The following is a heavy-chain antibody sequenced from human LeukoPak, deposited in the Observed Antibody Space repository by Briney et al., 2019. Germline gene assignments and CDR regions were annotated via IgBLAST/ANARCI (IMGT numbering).Heavy chain of an antibody. CDR3: ARGGYSYGSGLLDY. J-gene: IGHJ4*02. Sequence: ASETLPLTCTVSGHSISSYYWSWLRQPPGKGLEWIGYIYYSGSTNYNPSLKSRVTISVDPSKNQFSLKMSSVTAADTAVYYCARGGYSYGSGLLDYWGQGTLVTVSS. V-gene: IGHV4-59*01. CDR2: IYYSGST. D-gene: IGHD5-18*01. CDR1: GHSISSYY.